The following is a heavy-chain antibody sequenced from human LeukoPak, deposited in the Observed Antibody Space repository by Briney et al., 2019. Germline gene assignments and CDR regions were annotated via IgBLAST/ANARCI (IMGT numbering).Heavy chain of an antibody. CDR1: GFTFSSYA. J-gene: IGHJ4*02. CDR3: AKSRPLRYFDWLSAPFDY. D-gene: IGHD3-9*01. V-gene: IGHV3-23*01. CDR2: ISGSGGST. Sequence: PGGSLRLSCAASGFTFSSYAMSWVRQAPGKGLEWVSAISGSGGSTYYADSVKGRFTISRDNSKNTLYLQMNSLRAEDTAVYYCAKSRPLRYFDWLSAPFDYWGQGTLVTVSS.